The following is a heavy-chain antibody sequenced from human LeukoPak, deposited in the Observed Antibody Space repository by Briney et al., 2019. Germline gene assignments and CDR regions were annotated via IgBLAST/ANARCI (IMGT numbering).Heavy chain of an antibody. D-gene: IGHD1-26*01. J-gene: IGHJ4*02. V-gene: IGHV3-74*01. CDR3: ARATGSGRYGRLDY. Sequence: PXGSLRLSCAASGFTFSSVWMHWVRQARGKGLVWVSRINSDGKITIYADSVKGRFTISRDNAKNTLYLQMNSLRAEDTAVYYCARATGSGRYGRLDYWGQGTLVTVSS. CDR1: GFTFSSVW. CDR2: INSDGKIT.